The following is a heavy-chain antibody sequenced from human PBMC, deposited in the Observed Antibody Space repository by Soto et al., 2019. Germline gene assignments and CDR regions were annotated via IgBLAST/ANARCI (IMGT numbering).Heavy chain of an antibody. CDR2: ISAGGNTK. D-gene: IGHD2-21*01. Sequence: PGGSLRLSCAASGFTLSNIGMQWVRQAPGKGLEWVAVISAGGNTKYYADSVKGRFTISRDNSKNTLFLQMNSLRTEDTAVYYCAKESGGERYAAYFDLWGQGTLVTAPQ. V-gene: IGHV3-30*18. CDR3: AKESGGERYAAYFDL. CDR1: GFTLSNIG. J-gene: IGHJ4*02.